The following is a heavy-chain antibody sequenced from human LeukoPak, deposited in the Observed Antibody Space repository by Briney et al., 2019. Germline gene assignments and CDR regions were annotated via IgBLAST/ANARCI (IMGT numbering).Heavy chain of an antibody. J-gene: IGHJ4*02. D-gene: IGHD6-13*01. CDR2: INHSGST. CDR3: ARGGKSSWYVKY. CDR1: GGSFSGYY. Sequence: SETLSLTCAVYGGSFSGYYWSWIRQPPGKGLEWIGEINHSGSTNYNPSLKSRVTISVDTSKNQFSLKLSSVTAADTAVYYCARGGKSSWYVKYWGQGTLVTVSS. V-gene: IGHV4-34*01.